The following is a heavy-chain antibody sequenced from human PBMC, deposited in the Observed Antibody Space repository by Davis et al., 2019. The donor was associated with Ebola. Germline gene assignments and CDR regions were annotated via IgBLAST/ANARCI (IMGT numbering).Heavy chain of an antibody. D-gene: IGHD2-15*01. Sequence: AASVKVSCKASGYTFTSYAMHWVRQAPGQRLEWMGWTNAGNGNTKYSQKFQGRVTITRDTSASTAYMELSSLRSEDTAVYYCARERSIAFDYWGQGTLVTVSS. V-gene: IGHV1-3*01. CDR2: TNAGNGNT. CDR1: GYTFTSYA. CDR3: ARERSIAFDY. J-gene: IGHJ4*02.